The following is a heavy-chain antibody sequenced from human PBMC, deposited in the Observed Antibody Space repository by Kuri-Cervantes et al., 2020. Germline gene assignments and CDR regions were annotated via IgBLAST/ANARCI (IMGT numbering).Heavy chain of an antibody. CDR3: ARDMITFGGVIVKDWYFDL. CDR1: GFTFSTYA. Sequence: GGSLRLSCAASGFTFSTYAMTWVRQAPGKGLEWVAVISYDGSNKYYADSVKGRFTISRDNSKNTLYLQMNSLRDEDTAVYYCARDMITFGGVIVKDWYFDLWGRGTLVTVSS. V-gene: IGHV3-30-3*01. D-gene: IGHD3-16*02. CDR2: ISYDGSNK. J-gene: IGHJ2*01.